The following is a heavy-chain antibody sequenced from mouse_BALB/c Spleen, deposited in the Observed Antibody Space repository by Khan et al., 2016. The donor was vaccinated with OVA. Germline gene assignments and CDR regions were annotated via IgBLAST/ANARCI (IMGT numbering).Heavy chain of an antibody. CDR2: INPSTGYT. D-gene: IGHD2-2*01. V-gene: IGHV1-7*01. Sequence: QVQLQQSGAELAKPGASVKMSCKASGYTFTSYWMHWVKQRPGQGLEWIGYINPSTGYTESNQKFKDKATLTADKYSSKASMQLRSLTSEDSAVYYWARGTGFFNYWGQGTTLTVSS. CDR3: ARGTGFFNY. J-gene: IGHJ2*01. CDR1: GYTFTSYW.